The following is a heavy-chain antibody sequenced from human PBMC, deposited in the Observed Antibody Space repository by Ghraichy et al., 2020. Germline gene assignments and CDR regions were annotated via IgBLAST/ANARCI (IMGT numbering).Heavy chain of an antibody. CDR3: ARDQGINTRAFDV. Sequence: GGSLRLSCEASGFTFSGFNINWVRQAPGKGLEWVSFIDISSTYIRYADSVNGRFTISRDNAKNSLYLQMNSLRAEDTAVYYCARDQGINTRAFDVWGQGTMVTVSS. CDR2: IDISSTYI. D-gene: IGHD2/OR15-2a*01. CDR1: GFTFSGFN. J-gene: IGHJ3*01. V-gene: IGHV3-21*01.